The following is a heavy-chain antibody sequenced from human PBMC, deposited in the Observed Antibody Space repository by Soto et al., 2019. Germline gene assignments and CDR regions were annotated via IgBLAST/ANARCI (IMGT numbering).Heavy chain of an antibody. CDR1: GGSSSSYY. D-gene: IGHD2-2*01. Sequence: SETLSITCAVSGGSSSSYYWSWIRQPPGKGLEWIGYIYKSGSTSYNPSLKSRVTISGDTSSNQFSLKLTSVTAADTAVYYCARGYCSSSTCYSRTFDYWGQGTLVTVSS. CDR3: ARGYCSSSTCYSRTFDY. CDR2: IYKSGST. J-gene: IGHJ4*02. V-gene: IGHV4-59*01.